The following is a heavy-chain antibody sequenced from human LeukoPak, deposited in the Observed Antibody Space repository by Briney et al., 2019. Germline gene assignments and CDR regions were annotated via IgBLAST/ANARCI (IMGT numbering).Heavy chain of an antibody. Sequence: GGSLRLSCAASGFTFSSYSMNWVRQAPGKGLEWVSYISSSSSTIYYTDSVKGRFTISRDNSKNTLYLQMNSLRAEDTAVYYCARDELDYWGQGTLVTVSS. D-gene: IGHD1-26*01. CDR2: ISSSSSTI. V-gene: IGHV3-48*01. CDR3: ARDELDY. CDR1: GFTFSSYS. J-gene: IGHJ4*02.